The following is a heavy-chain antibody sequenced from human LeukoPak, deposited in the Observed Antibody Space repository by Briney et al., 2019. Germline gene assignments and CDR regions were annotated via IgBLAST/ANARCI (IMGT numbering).Heavy chain of an antibody. Sequence: ASVKVSCKASGGTFSSYAISWVRQAPGQGLEWMGGIIPIFGTANYAQKFQGRVTITADESTSTAYMELSSLRSEDTAVYYCARDWGYCSGGSCYDEGFDYWGQGTLVTVSS. CDR3: ARDWGYCSGGSCYDEGFDY. CDR1: GGTFSSYA. CDR2: IIPIFGTA. V-gene: IGHV1-69*13. J-gene: IGHJ4*02. D-gene: IGHD2-15*01.